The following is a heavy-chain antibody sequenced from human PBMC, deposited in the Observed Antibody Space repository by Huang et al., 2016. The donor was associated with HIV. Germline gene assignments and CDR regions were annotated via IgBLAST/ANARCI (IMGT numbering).Heavy chain of an antibody. CDR1: GGSFRNFA. Sequence: QVQLVQSGAEVKKPGSSVKVSCKASGGSFRNFAIGWVRQAPGQGLEWMGGIIPTLVTANYAQKFQGRVTIIADESTSTAYMELSSLRSEDTAVYYCATVDYYDTSGPQRGYFDNWGQGTLVTVSS. J-gene: IGHJ4*02. CDR2: IIPTLVTA. CDR3: ATVDYYDTSGPQRGYFDN. V-gene: IGHV1-69*01. D-gene: IGHD3-22*01.